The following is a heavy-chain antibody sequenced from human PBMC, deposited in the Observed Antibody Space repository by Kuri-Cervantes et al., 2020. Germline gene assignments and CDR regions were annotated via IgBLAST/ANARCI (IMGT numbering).Heavy chain of an antibody. CDR3: VRVKISGSYQRGYYFDY. V-gene: IGHV4-34*01. J-gene: IGHJ4*02. CDR1: GGSFSGYY. D-gene: IGHD1-26*01. Sequence: SQTLSLTCAVYGGSFSGYYWSWIRQPPGKGLEWIGEINHSGSTNYNPSLKSRVTISVDTSKNQFSLKLSSVTAADTAVYYCVRVKISGSYQRGYYFDYWGQGTLVTVSS. CDR2: INHSGST.